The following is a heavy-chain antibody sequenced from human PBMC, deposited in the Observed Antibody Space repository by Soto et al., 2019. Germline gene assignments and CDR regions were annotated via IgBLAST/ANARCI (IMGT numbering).Heavy chain of an antibody. J-gene: IGHJ5*02. CDR1: GVSISDSSYY. CDR3: ARHGSS. V-gene: IGHV4-39*01. Sequence: LPLTCSVSGVSISDSSYYRGWIRQPPGEGLQWIGSIYYSGQTYYNPSLKSRVTISIDRSKNQISLNLTSVTATDTAFYYCARHGSSWGQGTLVTVSS. CDR2: IYYSGQT.